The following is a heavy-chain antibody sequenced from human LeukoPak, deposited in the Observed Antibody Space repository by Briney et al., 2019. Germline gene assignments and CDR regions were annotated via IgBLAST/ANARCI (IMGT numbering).Heavy chain of an antibody. D-gene: IGHD3-9*01. CDR1: GYTLTELS. V-gene: IGHV1-24*01. Sequence: ASVKVSCKVSGYTLTELSMHWVRLAPGKGLEWMGGFDPEDGETIYAQKFQGRVTMTEDTSTDTAYMELSSLRSEDTAVYYCATAVPRYFDWLLSYWGQGTLVTVSS. J-gene: IGHJ4*02. CDR2: FDPEDGET. CDR3: ATAVPRYFDWLLSY.